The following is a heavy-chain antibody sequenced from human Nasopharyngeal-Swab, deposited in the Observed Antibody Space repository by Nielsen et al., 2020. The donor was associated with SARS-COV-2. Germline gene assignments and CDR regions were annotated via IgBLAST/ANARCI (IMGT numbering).Heavy chain of an antibody. CDR2: IYYSGST. D-gene: IGHD4-17*01. V-gene: IGHV4-39*01. Sequence: WIRQPPGKGLEWIGSIYYSGSTYYNPSLKSRVTISVDTPKNQFSLKLSSVTAADTAVYYCARHGTTVTRNYAFDIWGQGTGVTVSS. CDR3: ARHGTTVTRNYAFDI. J-gene: IGHJ3*02.